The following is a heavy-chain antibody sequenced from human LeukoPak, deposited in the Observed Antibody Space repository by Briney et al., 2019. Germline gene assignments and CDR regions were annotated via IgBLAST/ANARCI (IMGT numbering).Heavy chain of an antibody. CDR3: ARRDHTGRSHAWFDP. CDR2: LSDTGTT. Sequence: PSETLSITCTVSGGSVSTISHFWDWVRQPPGKGLEWIVSLSDTGTTYYNPSLESRVTMSVDTSKNQFSLKLSSVTAADTAVYYCARRDHTGRSHAWFDPWGQGTLVTVSS. CDR1: GGSVSTISHF. V-gene: IGHV4-39*01. J-gene: IGHJ5*02. D-gene: IGHD1-14*01.